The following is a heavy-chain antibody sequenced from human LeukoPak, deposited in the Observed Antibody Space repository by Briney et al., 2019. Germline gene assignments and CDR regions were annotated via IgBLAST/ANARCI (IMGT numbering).Heavy chain of an antibody. CDR3: ATGAAIRSYYYGMDV. J-gene: IGHJ6*02. V-gene: IGHV1-69*13. D-gene: IGHD2-21*01. Sequence: SVKVSCKASGDTFSSYAISWVRQAPGQGLEWMGGIIPIFGTANYAQKFQGRVTITADESTSTAYMELSSLRSEDTAVYYCATGAAIRSYYYGMDVWGQGTTVTVSS. CDR1: GDTFSSYA. CDR2: IIPIFGTA.